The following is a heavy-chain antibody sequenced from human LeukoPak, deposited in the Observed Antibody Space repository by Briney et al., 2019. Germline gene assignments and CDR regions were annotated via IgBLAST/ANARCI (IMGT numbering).Heavy chain of an antibody. CDR2: INPSGGST. J-gene: IGHJ4*02. Sequence: ASVKVSCKASGYTFTSYYMHWVRQAPGQGLEWMGIINPSGGSTSYAQKFQGRVTMTRDMSTSTVYMELSSLRSEDTAVYYCARASIWDGSGSYSSFDYWGQGTLVTVSS. V-gene: IGHV1-46*01. CDR3: ARASIWDGSGSYSSFDY. D-gene: IGHD3-10*01. CDR1: GYTFTSYY.